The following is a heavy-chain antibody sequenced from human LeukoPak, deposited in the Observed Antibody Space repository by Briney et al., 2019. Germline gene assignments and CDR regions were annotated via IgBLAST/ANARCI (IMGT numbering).Heavy chain of an antibody. J-gene: IGHJ4*02. CDR1: GFTFSSYA. D-gene: IGHD3-22*01. V-gene: IGHV3-64*04. CDR3: ARVDYYDSSGYYNNLDY. Sequence: GGSLRLSCAASGFTFSSYAMHWVRQAPGKGLEYVSAISSNGGSTYYADSVKGRFTISRDNSKNTLYLQMNSLRAEDTAVYYCARVDYYDSSGYYNNLDYWGQGTLVTVSS. CDR2: ISSNGGST.